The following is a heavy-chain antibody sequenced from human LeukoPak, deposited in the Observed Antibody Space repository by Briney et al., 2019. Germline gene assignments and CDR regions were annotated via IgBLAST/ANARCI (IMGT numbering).Heavy chain of an antibody. D-gene: IGHD2-2*01. CDR2: ISRVSSYI. Sequence: PGGSLRLPCAASGFTFNYYVMNWVRQAPGKGLEWVSSISRVSSYIYYADSVKGRFTISRDNAKNSLYLQMNSLRVEDTAVYYCAKDGVDCSSTSCHYYYYYYMDVWGKGTTVTVSS. CDR1: GFTFNYYV. CDR3: AKDGVDCSSTSCHYYYYYYMDV. J-gene: IGHJ6*03. V-gene: IGHV3-21*01.